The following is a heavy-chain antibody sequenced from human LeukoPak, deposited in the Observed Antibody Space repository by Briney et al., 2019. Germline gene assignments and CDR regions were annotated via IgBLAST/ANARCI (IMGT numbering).Heavy chain of an antibody. Sequence: SETPSLTCTVSGGSISSYYWSWIRQPPGKGLEWIGYIYYSGSTNYNPSLKSRVTISVDTSKNQFSLKLSSVTAADTAVYYCAGQSSGSLYYYYGMDVWGQGTTVTVSS. CDR1: GGSISSYY. J-gene: IGHJ6*02. V-gene: IGHV4-59*01. CDR3: AGQSSGSLYYYYGMDV. CDR2: IYYSGST. D-gene: IGHD3-10*01.